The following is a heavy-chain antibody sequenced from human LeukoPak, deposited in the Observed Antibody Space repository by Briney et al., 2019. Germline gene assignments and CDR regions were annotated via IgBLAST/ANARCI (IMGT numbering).Heavy chain of an antibody. CDR1: GFTFSDYY. D-gene: IGHD6-13*01. Sequence: GGSLRLSCAASGFTFSDYYMSWIRQARGKGLEWISYISVSGSYTNYADSLKGRFTISRDNAKNSLYLQMNSLRAEDTAVYYCARIGAGSSRDYWGQGTLVTVSS. V-gene: IGHV3-11*06. J-gene: IGHJ4*02. CDR2: ISVSGSYT. CDR3: ARIGAGSSRDY.